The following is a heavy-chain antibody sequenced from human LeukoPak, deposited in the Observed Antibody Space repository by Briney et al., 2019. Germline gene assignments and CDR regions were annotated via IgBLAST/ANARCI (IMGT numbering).Heavy chain of an antibody. D-gene: IGHD3-10*01. J-gene: IGHJ6*04. CDR2: IWYDGSDK. CDR1: GITFSSYG. Sequence: GGSLRLSCAPFGITFSSYGMHWVRQTPGKGLEWVAIIWYDGSDKCYADSVKGRFTISRDNYKNTLYLQMNSLRGEDTAVYYCTRDYGSGMDVWGKGTMVTVSS. V-gene: IGHV3-33*01. CDR3: TRDYGSGMDV.